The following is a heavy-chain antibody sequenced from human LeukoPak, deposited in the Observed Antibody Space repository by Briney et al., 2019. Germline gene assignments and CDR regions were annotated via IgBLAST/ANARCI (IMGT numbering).Heavy chain of an antibody. Sequence: GASVKVSCKASGYTFTGYYMHWVRQAPGQGLEWMGWINPNSGGTNYAQKFQGRVTMTRDTSISTAYMELSRLRSDDTAVYYRARSIFGVVIKAFDIWGQGTMVTVSS. V-gene: IGHV1-2*02. D-gene: IGHD3-3*01. J-gene: IGHJ3*02. CDR2: INPNSGGT. CDR3: ARSIFGVVIKAFDI. CDR1: GYTFTGYY.